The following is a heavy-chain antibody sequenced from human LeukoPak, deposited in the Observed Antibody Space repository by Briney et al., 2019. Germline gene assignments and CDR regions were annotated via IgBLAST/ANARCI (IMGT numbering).Heavy chain of an antibody. CDR3: ARGRYCSADICSGGDAFDI. CDR2: IYTRGST. V-gene: IGHV4-4*07. J-gene: IGHJ3*02. D-gene: IGHD2-15*01. CDR1: GGSINNYY. Sequence: SETLSLTCTVSGGSINNYYWSRIRQPAGKGLEWIGRIYTRGSTSYNPSLKSRVTMSVDTSKNQFSLKLSSVTAADTAVYYCARGRYCSADICSGGDAFDIWGQGTMVSVSS.